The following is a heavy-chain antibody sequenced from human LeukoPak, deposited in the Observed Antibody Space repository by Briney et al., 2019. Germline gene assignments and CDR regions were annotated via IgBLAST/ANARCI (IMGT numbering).Heavy chain of an antibody. J-gene: IGHJ4*02. CDR3: AIAIRYQLLSDY. V-gene: IGHV1-69*05. D-gene: IGHD2-2*01. Sequence: SVKVCCKPSRGTLSSYAISWVRQAPAQALEWMGRIIPIFGTANYAQKSQGRVTITTDESTSTAYMELSSLRSEDTAVYYCAIAIRYQLLSDYWGQGTLVPVSS. CDR1: RGTLSSYA. CDR2: IIPIFGTA.